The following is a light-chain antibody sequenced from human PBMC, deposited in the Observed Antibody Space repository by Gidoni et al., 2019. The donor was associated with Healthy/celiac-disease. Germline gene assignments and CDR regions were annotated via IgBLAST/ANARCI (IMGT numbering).Light chain of an antibody. CDR3: QQYDNLPWT. CDR2: DAS. Sequence: DIQMSQSPSSLSASVRDRVTITCQASQDISNYLNWYQQKPGKAPKLLIYDASNLETGVPSRFSGSGSGTDFTFTISSLQAEDIATYYCQQYDNLPWTFGQGTKVEIK. V-gene: IGKV1-33*01. CDR1: QDISNY. J-gene: IGKJ1*01.